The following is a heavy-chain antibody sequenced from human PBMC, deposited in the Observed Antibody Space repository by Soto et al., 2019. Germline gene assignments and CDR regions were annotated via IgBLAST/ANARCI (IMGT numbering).Heavy chain of an antibody. Sequence: SGPTLVNPTQTLTLTCTFSGFSLSTSGVGVGWIRQPPGKALEWLTFIYWDDDKRNSPFLKSRLTITKDTSKNQVVLTMTNMDPVDTATYYCAHLVDAAITYYFYSWGQRTPVTVSS. CDR1: GFSLSTSGVG. J-gene: IGHJ5*01. V-gene: IGHV2-5*02. CDR3: AHLVDAAITYYFYS. D-gene: IGHD5-12*01. CDR2: IYWDDDK.